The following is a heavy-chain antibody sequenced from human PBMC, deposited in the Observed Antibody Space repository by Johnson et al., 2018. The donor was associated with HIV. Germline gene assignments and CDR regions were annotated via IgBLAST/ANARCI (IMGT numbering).Heavy chain of an antibody. Sequence: VQLVESGGGVVQPGGSLRLSCAASGFTFSSYWMGWVRQAPGKGLEWVANIKQAGSEKYYVDSLKGRFTISRDNAKNSLYLQMNSLRAEDTAVYYCAKDLGTGDDAFDIWGQGTMVTVSS. CDR2: IKQAGSEK. J-gene: IGHJ3*02. V-gene: IGHV3-7*01. D-gene: IGHD7-27*01. CDR1: GFTFSSYW. CDR3: AKDLGTGDDAFDI.